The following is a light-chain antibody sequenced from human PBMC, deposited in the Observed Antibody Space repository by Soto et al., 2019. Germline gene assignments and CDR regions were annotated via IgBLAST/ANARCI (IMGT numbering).Light chain of an antibody. J-gene: IGKJ4*01. CDR3: QQSYRTLPLA. Sequence: DIQMTQSPSSLSASLGDRVTISCRASQSISRFLNWYQQKAGKAPKLLIYGASSLQSGVPARFSGRGAGTEFSLTINNRQVEDSATNYCQQSYRTLPLAFGGGTKVEIK. CDR1: QSISRF. CDR2: GAS. V-gene: IGKV1-39*01.